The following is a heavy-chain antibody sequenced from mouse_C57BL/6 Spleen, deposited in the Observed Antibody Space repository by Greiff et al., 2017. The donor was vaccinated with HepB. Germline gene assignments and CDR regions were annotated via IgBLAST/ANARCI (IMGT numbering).Heavy chain of an antibody. Sequence: VQLQQSGPELVKPGASVKLSCKASGYTFTSYDINWVKQRPGQGLEWIGWIYPRDGSTKYNEKFKGKATLTVDTSSSTAYMELRSLTSEDSAVYFCARKGSGYPAWFAYWGQGTLVTVSA. CDR3: ARKGSGYPAWFAY. J-gene: IGHJ3*01. V-gene: IGHV1-85*01. CDR2: IYPRDGST. D-gene: IGHD3-2*02. CDR1: GYTFTSYD.